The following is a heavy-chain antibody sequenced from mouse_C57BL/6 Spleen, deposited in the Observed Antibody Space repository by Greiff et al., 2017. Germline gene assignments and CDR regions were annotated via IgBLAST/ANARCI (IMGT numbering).Heavy chain of an antibody. D-gene: IGHD1-1*01. CDR2: IDPANGNT. V-gene: IGHV14-3*01. CDR1: GFNIKNTY. CDR3: ARDWYGSSLDY. J-gene: IGHJ2*01. Sequence: VQLQQSVAELVRPGASVKLSCTASGFNIKNTYMPWVKQRPEQGLEWIGRIDPANGNTKYAPKFQGKATITADTSSNTAYLQLSSLTSEDTAIYYCARDWYGSSLDYWGQGTTLTVSS.